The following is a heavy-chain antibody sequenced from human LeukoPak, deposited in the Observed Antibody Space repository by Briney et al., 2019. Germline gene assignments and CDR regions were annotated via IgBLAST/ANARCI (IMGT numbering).Heavy chain of an antibody. CDR1: GGSLSTYF. CDR3: ARHGASGSYLYYFDY. CDR2: IYYSGTT. Sequence: SETLSLTCTVSGGSLSTYFWTWIRQPPGKGLEWIGYIYYSGTTNYHPSLESRVTISVDTSKNQFSLKLNSVTAADTAVYFCARHGASGSYLYYFDYWGQGTLVTVSS. J-gene: IGHJ4*02. D-gene: IGHD1-26*01. V-gene: IGHV4-59*08.